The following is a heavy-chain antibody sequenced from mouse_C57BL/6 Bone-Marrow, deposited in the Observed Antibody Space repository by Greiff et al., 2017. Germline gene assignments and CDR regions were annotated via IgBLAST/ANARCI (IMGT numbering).Heavy chain of an antibody. CDR3: ARRGDYYGSSRYAMDY. CDR1: GFTFSDYG. Sequence: EVQRVASGGGLVQPGGSLKLSCAASGFTFSDYGMAWVRQAPRKGPEWVAFISNLAYSIYYADTVTGRFTISRANAKNTLYLEMSSLRSEDTAMYYCARRGDYYGSSRYAMDYWGQGTSVTVSS. J-gene: IGHJ4*01. V-gene: IGHV5-15*01. CDR2: ISNLAYSI. D-gene: IGHD1-1*01.